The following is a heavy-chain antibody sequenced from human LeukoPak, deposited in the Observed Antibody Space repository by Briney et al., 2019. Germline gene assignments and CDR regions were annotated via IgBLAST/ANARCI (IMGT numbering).Heavy chain of an antibody. CDR2: IYYTGRT. V-gene: IGHV4-59*01. D-gene: IGHD1-1*01. CDR3: ARAATGTYGGFDY. Sequence: SETLSLTCTVSDGSISSYYWSWIRQPPGKGLEWIGYIYYTGRTDYNPSLKSRVTILVDTSKNQFSLSPSSVTAADTAVYYCARAATGTYGGFDYWGQGTLVTVSS. CDR1: DGSISSYY. J-gene: IGHJ4*02.